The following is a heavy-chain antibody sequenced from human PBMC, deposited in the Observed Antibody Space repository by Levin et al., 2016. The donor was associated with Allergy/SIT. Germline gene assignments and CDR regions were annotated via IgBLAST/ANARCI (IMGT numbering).Heavy chain of an antibody. CDR1: GYTFSSHA. CDR3: AREPAGGAAAGTSFDY. D-gene: IGHD6-13*01. CDR2: INPGNGNR. V-gene: IGHV1-3*01. J-gene: IGHJ4*02. Sequence: ASVKVSCKASGYTFSSHAIHWVRQAPGQGLEWMGWINPGNGNRKYSQKFQGRVTITRDTSASTDYMELSSLGSEDTAVYYCAREPAGGAAAGTSFDYWGQGTLVTVSS.